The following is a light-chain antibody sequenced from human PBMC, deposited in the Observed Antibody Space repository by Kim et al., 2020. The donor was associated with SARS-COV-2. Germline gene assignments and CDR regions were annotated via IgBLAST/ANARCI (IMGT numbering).Light chain of an antibody. V-gene: IGLV10-54*04. Sequence: QAGLTQPPSVSQGLRQTATLTCTGNSNNIGDQGVAWLQQHQGHPPKLLSYRNNKRPSGIAERFSASRSGNTAFLTITGLQPEDEADYYCSAWDGSLKAWVFGGGTQLTAL. J-gene: IGLJ3*02. CDR1: SNNIGDQG. CDR3: SAWDGSLKAWV. CDR2: RNN.